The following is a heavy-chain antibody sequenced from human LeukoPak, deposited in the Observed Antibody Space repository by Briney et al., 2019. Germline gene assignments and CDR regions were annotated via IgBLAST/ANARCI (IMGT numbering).Heavy chain of an antibody. J-gene: IGHJ4*02. CDR3: AREIKGSSGPDRYFDY. Sequence: PGGSLRLSCADSGFTVSSNYMSWVRQAPGKGLEWVSVIYSGGSTYYADSVKGRFTISRDNSENTLYLQMNSLRAEDTAVYYCAREIKGSSGPDRYFDYWGQGTLVTVSS. V-gene: IGHV3-66*01. D-gene: IGHD6-19*01. CDR1: GFTVSSNY. CDR2: IYSGGST.